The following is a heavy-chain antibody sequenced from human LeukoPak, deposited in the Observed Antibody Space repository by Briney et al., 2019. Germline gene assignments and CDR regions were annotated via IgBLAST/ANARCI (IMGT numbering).Heavy chain of an antibody. CDR1: GGSISSGGYS. V-gene: IGHV4-30-2*01. CDR2: INHSGST. Sequence: SQTLSLTCPVSGGSISSGGYSWSWVRQPPGKGLEWIGYINHSGSTNYNPSLKSRVTISVDTSKNQFSLKLSSVTAADTAVYYCARARYYDILTRPYYYGMDVWGQGTTVTVSS. D-gene: IGHD3-9*01. CDR3: ARARYYDILTRPYYYGMDV. J-gene: IGHJ6*02.